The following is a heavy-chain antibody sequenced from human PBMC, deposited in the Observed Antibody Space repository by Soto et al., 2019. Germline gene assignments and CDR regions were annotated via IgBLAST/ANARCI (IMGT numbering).Heavy chain of an antibody. CDR1: GGSISSGGYY. CDR2: IYYSGST. V-gene: IGHV4-31*03. CDR3: ARDKEGWLQLGGWFDP. D-gene: IGHD5-12*01. J-gene: IGHJ5*02. Sequence: SETLSLTCTVSGGSISSGGYYWSWIRQHPGKGLEWIGYIYYSGSTYYNPSLKSRVTISVDTSKNQFSLKLSSVTAADTAVYYCARDKEGWLQLGGWFDPWGQGTLVTVSS.